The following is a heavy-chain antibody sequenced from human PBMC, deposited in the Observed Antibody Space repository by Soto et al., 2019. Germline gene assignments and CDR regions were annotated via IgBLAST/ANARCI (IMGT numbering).Heavy chain of an antibody. CDR2: IYWDDDK. CDR1: GFSLSSSGVG. D-gene: IGHD1-26*01. V-gene: IGHV2-5*02. Sequence: QITLRQSGPTRVRPTQPLTLTCDFAGFSLSSSGVGVGWIRQSPGKAPEWLVVIYWDDDKRYNPSLKSRLTITKDPSKSQVVLTMTNLDPVDTGTYYCAHRALYSGSYWDGDYFDTWGQGIPVTVSP. J-gene: IGHJ4*02. CDR3: AHRALYSGSYWDGDYFDT.